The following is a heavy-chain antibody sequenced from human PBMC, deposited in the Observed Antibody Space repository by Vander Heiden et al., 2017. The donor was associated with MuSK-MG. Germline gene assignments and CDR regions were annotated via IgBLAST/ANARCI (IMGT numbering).Heavy chain of an antibody. CDR1: GFTVSSSY. V-gene: IGHV3-53*02. D-gene: IGHD6-13*01. CDR2: IYYDGST. Sequence: EVQVVETGGGLIQPGGSLRLACAGSGFTVSSSYMSWVRQAPGKGLEWVSFIYYDGSTYYADSVKGRVTISRDNSRNTLYLQMNSLRAEDTAVYYCAKLGTISAAGIFDYWGQGTLVHVYS. J-gene: IGHJ4*02. CDR3: AKLGTISAAGIFDY.